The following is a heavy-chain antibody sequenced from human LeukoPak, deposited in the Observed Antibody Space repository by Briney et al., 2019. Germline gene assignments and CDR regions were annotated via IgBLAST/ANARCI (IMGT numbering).Heavy chain of an antibody. Sequence: GASVNVSCKASGYTFTSYGISWVRQAPGQGLEWMGWISAYNGNTNYAQKLQGRVTMTTDTSTSTAYMELRSLRSDDTAVYYCARVIWYSSSWYGDYWGQGTLVTVSS. D-gene: IGHD6-13*01. CDR1: GYTFTSYG. J-gene: IGHJ4*02. V-gene: IGHV1-18*04. CDR3: ARVIWYSSSWYGDY. CDR2: ISAYNGNT.